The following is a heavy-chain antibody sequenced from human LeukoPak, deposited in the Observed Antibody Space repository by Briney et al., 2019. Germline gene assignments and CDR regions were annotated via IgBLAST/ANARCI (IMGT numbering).Heavy chain of an antibody. D-gene: IGHD3-3*01. CDR3: ARERGRFSAIDY. J-gene: IGHJ4*02. CDR2: IYYSGST. CDR1: GGSISGGTYY. Sequence: SETLSLTCTVSGGSISGGTYYWSWIRQHPGKGLEWIGYIYYSGSTYYNPSLKSRLTISLDTSKNQFSLKLSSVTAADTAVYYCARERGRFSAIDYWGQGTLVTVSS. V-gene: IGHV4-31*03.